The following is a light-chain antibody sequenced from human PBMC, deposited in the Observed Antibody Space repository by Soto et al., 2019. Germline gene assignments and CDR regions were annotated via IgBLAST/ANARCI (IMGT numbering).Light chain of an antibody. Sequence: DIQMTQSPSTLSGSVGASVTITCRASQTISSWLAWYQQKPGKAPKLLIYKASTLKSGVPSRFSGSGSGTDFTLTISSLQPEDFATYYCQQANSFPRTFGQGTKVDIK. J-gene: IGKJ1*01. CDR3: QQANSFPRT. CDR1: QTISSW. V-gene: IGKV1-5*03. CDR2: KAS.